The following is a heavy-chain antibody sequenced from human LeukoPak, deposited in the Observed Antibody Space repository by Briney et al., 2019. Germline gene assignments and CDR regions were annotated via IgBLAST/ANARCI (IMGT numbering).Heavy chain of an antibody. D-gene: IGHD6-13*01. CDR3: AKDSKPSYSSSWNYFDY. CDR1: GFTFDDYA. CDR2: ITRDGGNT. V-gene: IGHV3-43D*03. Sequence: AGGSLRLSCAASGFTFDDYAMHWVRQVPGKVLEWVSLITRDGGNTYYADSEKGRFTISRDNSKNSLYLQMNSLRAEDTALYYCAKDSKPSYSSSWNYFDYWGQGTLVTVSS. J-gene: IGHJ4*02.